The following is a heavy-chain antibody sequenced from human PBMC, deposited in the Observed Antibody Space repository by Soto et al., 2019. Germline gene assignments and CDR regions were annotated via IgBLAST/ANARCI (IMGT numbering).Heavy chain of an antibody. CDR1: GFTFSSYG. V-gene: IGHV3-30*18. CDR2: ISYDGSNK. Sequence: PGGSLRLSCAASGFTFSSYGMHWVRQAPGKGLEWVAVISYDGSNKYYADSVKGRFTISRDNSKNTLYLQMNSLRAEDTAVYYCAKGGFGVVIYGMDVWGQGTTVTVSS. D-gene: IGHD3-3*01. CDR3: AKGGFGVVIYGMDV. J-gene: IGHJ6*02.